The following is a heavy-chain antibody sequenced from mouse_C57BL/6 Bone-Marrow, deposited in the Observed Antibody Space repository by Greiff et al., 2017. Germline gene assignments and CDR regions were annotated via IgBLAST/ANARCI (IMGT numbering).Heavy chain of an antibody. CDR1: GFTFSDYG. CDR3: ARDDYDWFAY. CDR2: ISSGSSTI. D-gene: IGHD2-4*01. V-gene: IGHV5-17*01. Sequence: EVKVVESGGGLVKPGGSLKLSCAASGFTFSDYGMHWVRQAPEKGLEWVAYISSGSSTIYYADTVKGRFTISRDNAKNTLFLQMTGLRSEDTAMYYCARDDYDWFAYWGQGTLVTVSA. J-gene: IGHJ3*01.